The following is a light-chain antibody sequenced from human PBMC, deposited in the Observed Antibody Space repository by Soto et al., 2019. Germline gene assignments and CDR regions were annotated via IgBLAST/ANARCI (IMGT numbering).Light chain of an antibody. V-gene: IGKV3-20*01. J-gene: IGKJ2*01. Sequence: EIVLTQSPGTLSLSPGERATLSCRASQSVSSGYLAWYQQKPGQAPRLLIYGASRRATGIPDRFSGSGSGKDLTLTISRLEPEDFAVYYCQQYGNSPLFGQGTKLEIK. CDR3: QQYGNSPL. CDR2: GAS. CDR1: QSVSSGY.